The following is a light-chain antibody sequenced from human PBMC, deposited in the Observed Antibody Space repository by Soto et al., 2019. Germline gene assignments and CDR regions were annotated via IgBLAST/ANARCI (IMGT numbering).Light chain of an antibody. CDR2: ATS. Sequence: EIVLTQSPATRSLSPGERYRRSCRASQSITDYLGWYQQKPGQAPRLLIYATSHRATGVPARFSGSGSGTDFTLTISSLEHEDFSIYYCQQRYSWPVTFGQGTRLEI. V-gene: IGKV3-11*01. J-gene: IGKJ5*01. CDR1: QSITDY. CDR3: QQRYSWPVT.